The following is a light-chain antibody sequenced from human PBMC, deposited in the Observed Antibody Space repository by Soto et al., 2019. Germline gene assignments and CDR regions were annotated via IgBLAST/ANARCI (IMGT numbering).Light chain of an antibody. V-gene: IGLV2-14*01. J-gene: IGLJ1*01. Sequence: QSALTQPASVSGSPGQSITISCTGTSSDVGGYNYVSWYQQHPGKAPKLMIYDVSNRPSGVSNRFSGSKSGKTASLTISRLQVDDEADNYCSSYTSSSTYVVAIVPKVTVL. CDR1: SSDVGGYNY. CDR2: DVS. CDR3: SSYTSSSTYV.